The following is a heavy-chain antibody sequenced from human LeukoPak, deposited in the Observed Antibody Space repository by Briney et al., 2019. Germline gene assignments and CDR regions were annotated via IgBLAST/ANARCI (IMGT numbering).Heavy chain of an antibody. CDR3: ARTYSPTYYDFWSGLGFVAPYY. V-gene: IGHV1-18*01. Sequence: GASVKVSCKASGYTFTSYGISWVRQAPGQGLEWMGWISAYNGNTNYAQKLQGRVTMTTDTSTSTAYMELRSLRSDDTAVYYCARTYSPTYYDFWSGLGFVAPYYWGQGTLVTVSP. CDR2: ISAYNGNT. CDR1: GYTFTSYG. J-gene: IGHJ4*02. D-gene: IGHD3-3*01.